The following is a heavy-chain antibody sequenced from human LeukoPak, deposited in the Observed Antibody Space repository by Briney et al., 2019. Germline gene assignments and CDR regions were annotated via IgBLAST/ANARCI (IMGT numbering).Heavy chain of an antibody. V-gene: IGHV4-38-2*02. D-gene: IGHD6-19*01. CDR1: GYSISNGYY. CDR2: TYPSGTS. J-gene: IGHJ6*03. CDR3: ARGIGMAGIYYNYYMDV. Sequence: SETLSLTCTVSGYSISNGYYWGWIRRPPGKGLGWIETTYPSGTSYYNPSLKSRVTISVDKSKNQFSLKMYSVTAADTAVYYCARGIGMAGIYYNYYMDVWGKGTTVTISS.